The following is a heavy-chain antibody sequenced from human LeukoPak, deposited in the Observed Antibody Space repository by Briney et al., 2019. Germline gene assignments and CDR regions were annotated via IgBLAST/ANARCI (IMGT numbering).Heavy chain of an antibody. D-gene: IGHD2-15*01. V-gene: IGHV4-59*01. Sequence: SETLSLTCIVSGDFLSSYYWSWMRQPPGEGVGWIVYIYYRGRTNDDPSFKSRVPISVDTSKNQFSLKLRSVTAADTAVYNCARVRIFGDYYYYYGMDVWGQGTTVTVSS. CDR1: GDFLSSYY. CDR2: IYYRGRT. J-gene: IGHJ6*02. CDR3: ARVRIFGDYYYYYGMDV.